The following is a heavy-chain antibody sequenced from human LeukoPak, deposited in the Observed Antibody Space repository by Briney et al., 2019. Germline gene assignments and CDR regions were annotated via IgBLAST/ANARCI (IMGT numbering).Heavy chain of an antibody. CDR1: AYSVTRYG. V-gene: IGHV1-18*01. D-gene: IGHD1-26*01. CDR3: ARSGRGTYFYFDL. CDR2: ISGSTGNT. Sequence: ASVKVSCKASAYSVTRYGVSWVRQAPGQGLEWMGWISGSTGNTKYVEKFQGRLTVTADTSTGTAYLDLTKLRIDDTAVYFCARSGRGTYFYFDLWGQGTLVTVSS. J-gene: IGHJ4*02.